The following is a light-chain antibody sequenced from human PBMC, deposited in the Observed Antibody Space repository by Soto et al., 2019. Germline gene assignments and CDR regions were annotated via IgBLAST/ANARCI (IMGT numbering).Light chain of an antibody. J-gene: IGLJ1*01. CDR3: ISYAGSNRV. CDR1: SSDLGAYNY. CDR2: EVN. Sequence: QSVLTQPPSASGSPGQSVTISCTGTSSDLGAYNYVSWYQQHPGKAPKLMIYEVNKRPSGVPDRFSGSKSGNTASLTVSGLQAEDEADYYCISYAGSNRVFGTGTKVIVL. V-gene: IGLV2-8*01.